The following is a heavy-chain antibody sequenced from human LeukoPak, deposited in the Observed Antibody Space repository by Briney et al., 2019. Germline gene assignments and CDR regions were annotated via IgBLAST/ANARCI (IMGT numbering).Heavy chain of an antibody. CDR1: GDSVSSNSVT. CDR2: TYYRSKWYN. V-gene: IGHV6-1*01. D-gene: IGHD2/OR15-2a*01. CDR3: ARSFRPAPFDL. Sequence: SQTLSLTCAISGDSVSSNSVTWNWIRQFPSRGLQWLGRTYYRSKWYNDYAVSVKSRITINPDTSKNQFSLQLNSVTPEDTAVYYCARSFRPAPFDLWGRGTLVTVSS. J-gene: IGHJ2*01.